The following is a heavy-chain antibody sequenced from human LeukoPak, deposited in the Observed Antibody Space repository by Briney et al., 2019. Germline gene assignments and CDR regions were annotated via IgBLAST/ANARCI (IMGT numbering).Heavy chain of an antibody. D-gene: IGHD4-23*01. CDR1: GFILSSNY. CDR3: ARGDDYGGAWYYFDY. CDR2: IYSGGST. V-gene: IGHV3-53*01. J-gene: IGHJ4*02. Sequence: GGSLRLSCAVSGFILSSNYMNWVRQAPGKGLEWVSVIYSGGSTYYADSVKGRFTISRDNSKNTLFLQMNSLRAEDTAEYYCARGDDYGGAWYYFDYWGQGTLVTVSS.